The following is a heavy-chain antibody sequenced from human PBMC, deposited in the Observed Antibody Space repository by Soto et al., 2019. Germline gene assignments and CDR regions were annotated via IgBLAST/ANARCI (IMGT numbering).Heavy chain of an antibody. CDR1: GSSISSSSYS. CDR2: IYYSGST. CDR3: ASPQYSNFLDY. D-gene: IGHD6-6*01. V-gene: IGHV4-39*01. J-gene: IGHJ4*02. Sequence: SETLSLSCTVSGSSISSSSYSWGWIRQPPGKGLEWIGSIYYSGSTYYNPSLKSRVTISVDTSKNQFSLKLSSVTAADTAVYYCASPQYSNFLDYWGQGTLVTVS.